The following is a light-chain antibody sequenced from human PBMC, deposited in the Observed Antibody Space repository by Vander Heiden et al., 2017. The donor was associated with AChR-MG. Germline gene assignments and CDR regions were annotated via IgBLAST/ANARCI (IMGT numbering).Light chain of an antibody. CDR3: QQYKNWPPLT. CDR2: DTA. J-gene: IGKJ4*01. Sequence: EIVMAQSPATLSVSPGERAPPSCRASQSVSTDLAWYQQKPGQAPSHLIYDTATRATGVPARFSGSGSGTEFTLTISSLQSEDFAVYYCQQYKNWPPLTFGGGTKVEIK. V-gene: IGKV3-15*01. CDR1: QSVSTD.